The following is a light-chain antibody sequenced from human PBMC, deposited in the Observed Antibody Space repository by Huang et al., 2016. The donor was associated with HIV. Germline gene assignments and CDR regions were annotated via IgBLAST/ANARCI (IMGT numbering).Light chain of an antibody. CDR3: QQSYSTPPYT. Sequence: DIQMTQSPSSLSASVGDRVTITCRASQSISSYLNWYQQKPGKAPKLLIYAASSLQSGVPSRFSGSGSGTEFTLTISSLQPEEFATYYCQQSYSTPPYTFGQGTKLEIK. V-gene: IGKV1-39*01. J-gene: IGKJ2*01. CDR1: QSISSY. CDR2: AAS.